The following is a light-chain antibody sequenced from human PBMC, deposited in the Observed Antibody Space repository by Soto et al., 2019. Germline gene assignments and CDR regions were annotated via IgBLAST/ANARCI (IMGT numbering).Light chain of an antibody. Sequence: QSVLTQPPSASGSPGQSVTISCTGTSSDVGASEYVSWYQQHPGKAPKLMIYQVSKRPSGVPDRFSGSRSGNTASLTVSGLQAEDEADYYCTSYTSSYILVLGGGTKLTVL. CDR1: SSDVGASEY. V-gene: IGLV2-8*01. J-gene: IGLJ1*01. CDR3: TSYTSSYILV. CDR2: QVS.